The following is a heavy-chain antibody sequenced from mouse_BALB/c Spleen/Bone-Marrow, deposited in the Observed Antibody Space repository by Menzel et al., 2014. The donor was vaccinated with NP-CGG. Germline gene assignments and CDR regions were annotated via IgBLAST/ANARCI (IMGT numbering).Heavy chain of an antibody. CDR3: ARGSLAYWYFDV. V-gene: IGHV3-2*02. J-gene: IGHJ1*01. Sequence: ESGPGLVKPSQSLSLPCTVTGYSITSDYAWNWIRQFPGNKLAWMGYISYSGSTSYNPSLKSRISITRDTSKNQFFLQLNSVTTEDTATYYRARGSLAYWYFDVWGAGTTVTVSS. D-gene: IGHD4-1*01. CDR2: ISYSGST. CDR1: GYSITSDYA.